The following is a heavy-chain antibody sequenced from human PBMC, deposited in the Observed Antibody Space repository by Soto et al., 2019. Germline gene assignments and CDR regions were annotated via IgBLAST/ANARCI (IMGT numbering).Heavy chain of an antibody. Sequence: TGGSLRLSCAASGFTFSSYSMNWVRQAPGKGLEWVSYISSSSSTIYYADSVKGRFTISRDNAKNSLYLQMNSLRDEDTAVYYCARTTVTQSYWYFDLWGRGTLVTVSS. V-gene: IGHV3-48*02. D-gene: IGHD4-17*01. J-gene: IGHJ2*01. CDR1: GFTFSSYS. CDR2: ISSSSSTI. CDR3: ARTTVTQSYWYFDL.